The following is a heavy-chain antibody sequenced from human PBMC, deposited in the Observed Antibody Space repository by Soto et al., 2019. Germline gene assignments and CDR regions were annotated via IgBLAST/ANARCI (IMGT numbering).Heavy chain of an antibody. CDR1: GFPFSSYA. CDR3: AKGLAIFHVPEHFGMDV. Sequence: GGSLRLSCAASGFPFSSYAMTWVRQAPGQGLEWVSSISGGGVSTNYADSVKGRFTISRDNFINTLFLQMNSLRAEDTAVYYCAKGLAIFHVPEHFGMDVWGQGTTVTVSS. J-gene: IGHJ6*02. D-gene: IGHD3-3*01. V-gene: IGHV3-23*01. CDR2: ISGGGVST.